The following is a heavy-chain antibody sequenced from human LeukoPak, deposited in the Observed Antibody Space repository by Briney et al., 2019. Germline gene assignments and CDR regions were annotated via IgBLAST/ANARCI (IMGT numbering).Heavy chain of an antibody. CDR2: IFYSGST. CDR1: DGSIYSSSYY. Sequence: SETLSLTHNVFDGSIYSSSYYWAWIRQPPGKGLEWIGSIFYSGSTYYNPSLKSRVTISVDTSKNQFSPKLTSVTVADTAVYYCARLDRTMGTIESWGQGTLVTVSS. CDR3: ARLDRTMGTIES. V-gene: IGHV4-39*01. D-gene: IGHD5-18*01. J-gene: IGHJ4*02.